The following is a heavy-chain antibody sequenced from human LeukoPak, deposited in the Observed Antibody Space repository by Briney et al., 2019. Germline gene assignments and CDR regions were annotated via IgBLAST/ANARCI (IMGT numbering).Heavy chain of an antibody. Sequence: GGSLRLSCAASGFTFDDYAMHWVRQAPGKGLGWVSGISWNSGSIGYADSVKGRFTISRDNAKNSLYLQMNSLRAEDTALYYCAKVAGYGSGSYYRALWFDPWGQGTLVTVSS. CDR2: ISWNSGSI. CDR3: AKVAGYGSGSYYRALWFDP. V-gene: IGHV3-9*01. D-gene: IGHD3-10*01. J-gene: IGHJ5*02. CDR1: GFTFDDYA.